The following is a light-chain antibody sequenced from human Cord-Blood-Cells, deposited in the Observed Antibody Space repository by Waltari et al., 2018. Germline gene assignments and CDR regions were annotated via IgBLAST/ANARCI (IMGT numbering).Light chain of an antibody. CDR3: QSYDSSNQV. J-gene: IGLJ2*01. CDR2: EDN. Sequence: NFMLTQPHPVSESPGKTVTISCTRSSGSIASNYVQWYQQPPGSSPTTVIYEDNQRPPGVPDRFSGSIDSSSNSASLTISGLKTEDEADYYCQSYDSSNQVFGGGTKLTVL. V-gene: IGLV6-57*01. CDR1: SGSIASNY.